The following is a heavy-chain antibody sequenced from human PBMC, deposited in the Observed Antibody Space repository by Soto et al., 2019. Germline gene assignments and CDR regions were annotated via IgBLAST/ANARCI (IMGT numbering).Heavy chain of an antibody. J-gene: IGHJ6*02. V-gene: IGHV3-7*01. Sequence: PVGSLRLSCAASGFTFSSYWMSWVRQAPGKGLEWVANIKQDGSEKYYVDSVKGRFTISRDNAKNSLYLQMNSLRAEDTAVYYCASDPYDSSGYSVDVWGQGTTVTVSS. CDR1: GFTFSSYW. CDR3: ASDPYDSSGYSVDV. CDR2: IKQDGSEK. D-gene: IGHD3-22*01.